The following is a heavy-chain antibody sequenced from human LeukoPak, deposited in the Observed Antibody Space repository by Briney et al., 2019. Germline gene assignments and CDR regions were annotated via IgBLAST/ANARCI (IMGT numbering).Heavy chain of an antibody. CDR1: GYTFTSYG. V-gene: IGHV1-18*01. Sequence: ASVKVSCKASGYTFTSYGISWVRQAPGQGLEWMGWISAYNGNTNYAQKLQGRVTMTRDTSTSTAYMELRSLRSDDTAVYYCARDQDVVVPAAIAIRIDYWGQGTLVTVSS. CDR3: ARDQDVVVPAAIAIRIDY. J-gene: IGHJ4*02. D-gene: IGHD2-2*01. CDR2: ISAYNGNT.